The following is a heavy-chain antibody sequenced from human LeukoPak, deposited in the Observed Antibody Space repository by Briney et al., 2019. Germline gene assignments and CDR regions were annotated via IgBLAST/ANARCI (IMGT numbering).Heavy chain of an antibody. CDR1: GGSISSYY. CDR2: IYYSGST. D-gene: IGHD4-17*01. J-gene: IGHJ4*02. Sequence: SETLSPTCTVSGGSISSYYWSWIRQPPGKGLEWIGYIYYSGSTNCNPSLKSRVTISVDTSKNQFSLKLSSVTAADTAVYYCARDGGDYGVVYWGQGTLVTVSS. CDR3: ARDGGDYGVVY. V-gene: IGHV4-59*01.